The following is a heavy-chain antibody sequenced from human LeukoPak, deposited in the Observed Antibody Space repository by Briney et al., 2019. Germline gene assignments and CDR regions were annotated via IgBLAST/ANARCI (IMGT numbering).Heavy chain of an antibody. CDR2: MNPNSGRT. CDR3: ARGRRYCTNGMCYSNYYYMDV. D-gene: IGHD2-8*01. J-gene: IGHJ6*03. Sequence: ASVKVSCKTSGYTFTSYDINWVRQATGQGLEWMGWMNPNSGRTGYAQKFQGRVTMTRNTSISTAYMELSSLRSEDTAVYYCARGRRYCTNGMCYSNYYYMDVWGKGTTVTVSS. V-gene: IGHV1-8*01. CDR1: GYTFTSYD.